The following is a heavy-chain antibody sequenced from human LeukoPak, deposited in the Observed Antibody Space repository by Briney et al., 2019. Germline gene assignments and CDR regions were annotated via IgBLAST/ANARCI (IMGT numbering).Heavy chain of an antibody. J-gene: IGHJ6*02. CDR2: IYYSGST. CDR1: GGSISSGDYY. D-gene: IGHD3-3*01. Sequence: PSETLSLTCTVSGGSISSGDYYWSWIRQPPGKGLEWIGYIYYSGSTNYNPSLKSRVTISVDTSKNQFSLKLSSVTAADTAVYYCARSLITYYDFWSGYLHPDYYYYGMDVWGQGTTVTVSS. V-gene: IGHV4-61*08. CDR3: ARSLITYYDFWSGYLHPDYYYYGMDV.